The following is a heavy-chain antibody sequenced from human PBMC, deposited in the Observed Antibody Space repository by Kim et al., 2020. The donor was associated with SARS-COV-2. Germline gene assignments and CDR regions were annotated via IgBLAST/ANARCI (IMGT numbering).Heavy chain of an antibody. CDR3: ARDMDSSGWYGVGVLGY. CDR1: GGTFSSYA. J-gene: IGHJ4*02. D-gene: IGHD6-19*01. V-gene: IGHV1-69*13. CDR2: IIPIFGTS. Sequence: SVKVSCKASGGTFSSYAISWVRQAPGQGLEWMGGIIPIFGTSNYAQKFQGRVTITADESTSTAYMELSSLRSEDTAVYYCARDMDSSGWYGVGVLGYWGQGTLVTVSS.